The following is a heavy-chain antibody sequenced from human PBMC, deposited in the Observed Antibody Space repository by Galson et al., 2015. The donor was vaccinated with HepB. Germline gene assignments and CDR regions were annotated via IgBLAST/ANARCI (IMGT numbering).Heavy chain of an antibody. V-gene: IGHV3-53*01. D-gene: IGHD3-3*01. CDR1: GFTVSSNY. J-gene: IGHJ4*02. CDR2: IYSGGST. CDR3: ARSTYDFWSGYSL. Sequence: LRLSCAASGFTVSSNYMSWVRQAPGKGLEWVSVIYSGGSTYYADSVKGRFTIPRDNSKNTLYLQMNSLRAEDTAVYYCARSTYDFWSGYSLWGQGTLVTVSS.